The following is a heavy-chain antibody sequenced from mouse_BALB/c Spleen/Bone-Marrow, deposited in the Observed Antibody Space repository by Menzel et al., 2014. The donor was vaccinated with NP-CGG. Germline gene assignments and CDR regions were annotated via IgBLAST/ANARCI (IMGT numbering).Heavy chain of an antibody. Sequence: EVKLMDSGTVLARPGASVKMSCKASGYTFTSYWMHWVKQRPGQGLEWIGTIYPGNSDTTYNQKFKGKAKLTAVTSTSTAYMELSSLTNEDSAVYYCTTLARNYFDYWGQGTTLTVSS. J-gene: IGHJ2*01. CDR1: GYTFTSYW. D-gene: IGHD3-1*01. CDR3: TTLARNYFDY. CDR2: IYPGNSDT. V-gene: IGHV1-5*01.